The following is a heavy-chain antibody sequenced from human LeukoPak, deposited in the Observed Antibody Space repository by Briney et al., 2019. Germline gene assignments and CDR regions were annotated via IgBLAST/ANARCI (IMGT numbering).Heavy chain of an antibody. CDR3: ARRIAAASDFDY. J-gene: IGHJ4*02. CDR1: GYTFTGYY. Sequence: GASVKVSCKASGYTFTGYYIHWVRQAPGQGLEWMGWMNPNSGNTGYAQKFQGRVTITRNTSISTAYMELSSLRSEDTAVYYCARRIAAASDFDYWGQGTLVTVSS. V-gene: IGHV1-8*03. D-gene: IGHD6-13*01. CDR2: MNPNSGNT.